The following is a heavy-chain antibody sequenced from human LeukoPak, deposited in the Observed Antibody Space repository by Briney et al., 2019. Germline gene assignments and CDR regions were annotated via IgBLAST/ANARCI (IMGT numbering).Heavy chain of an antibody. CDR1: EITFREYW. Sequence: GGSLRLSCAASEITFREYWMSWIRQAPGKGLEWVAHMQQDGSEKYYVDSVKGRFTIPRDNAKNSLYLQMNSLRVEDTAVYYCAKDPRTSTTGTMGWRRLYGMDVWGQGTTVTVSS. CDR3: AKDPRTSTTGTMGWRRLYGMDV. V-gene: IGHV3-7*01. J-gene: IGHJ6*02. D-gene: IGHD1-1*01. CDR2: MQQDGSEK.